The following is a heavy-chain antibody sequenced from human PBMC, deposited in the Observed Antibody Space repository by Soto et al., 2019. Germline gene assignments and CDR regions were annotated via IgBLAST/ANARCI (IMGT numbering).Heavy chain of an antibody. CDR1: GGSFSTYT. Sequence: SVKVSCKVSGGSFSTYTLTWVRQAPGQGLEWMGGIIPMFGIINYAQKFQGRVTITADRSTTTAYMELISLRSDDTAVYYCAILTPITGVYWGQGDQVTVSS. CDR2: IIPMFGII. CDR3: AILTPITGVY. J-gene: IGHJ4*02. D-gene: IGHD5-12*01. V-gene: IGHV1-69*10.